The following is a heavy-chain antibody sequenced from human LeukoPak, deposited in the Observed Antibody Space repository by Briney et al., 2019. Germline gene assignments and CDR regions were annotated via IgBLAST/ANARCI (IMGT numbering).Heavy chain of an antibody. Sequence: ASVKVSCKASGYTFTGYYMHWVRQAPGQGLEWMGWINPNSGGTNYAQKFQGRVTITTDESTSTAYMELSSLRSEDTAVYYCARGLMTTVTTYFDHWGQGTRVTVSS. CDR1: GYTFTGYY. D-gene: IGHD4-11*01. CDR3: ARGLMTTVTTYFDH. J-gene: IGHJ4*02. V-gene: IGHV1-2*02. CDR2: INPNSGGT.